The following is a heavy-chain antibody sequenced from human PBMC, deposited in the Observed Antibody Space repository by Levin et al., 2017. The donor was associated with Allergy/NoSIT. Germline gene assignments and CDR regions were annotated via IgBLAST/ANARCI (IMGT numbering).Heavy chain of an antibody. Sequence: ASVKVSCKASGYTFTGYYMHWVRQAPGQGLEWMGWINPNSGGTNYAQKFQGRVTMTRDTSISTAYMELSRLRSDDTAVYYCARASVGYSSGWYSGRNYFDYWGQGTLVTVSS. V-gene: IGHV1-2*02. CDR2: INPNSGGT. CDR3: ARASVGYSSGWYSGRNYFDY. D-gene: IGHD6-19*01. J-gene: IGHJ4*02. CDR1: GYTFTGYY.